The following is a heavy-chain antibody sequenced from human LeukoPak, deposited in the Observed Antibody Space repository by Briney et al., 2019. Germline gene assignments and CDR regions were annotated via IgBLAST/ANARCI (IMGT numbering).Heavy chain of an antibody. D-gene: IGHD2-15*01. CDR3: ARGPVVVAATRNYYYYMDV. CDR2: IIPIFGTA. CDR1: GGTFSSYA. V-gene: IGHV1-69*01. J-gene: IGHJ6*03. Sequence: GASVKVSCKASGGTFSSYAISWVRQAPGQGLEGMGGIIPIFGTANYAQKFQGRVTITADESKSTAYMELSSLRSEDTAVYYCARGPVVVAATRNYYYYMDVWGKGTTVTVSS.